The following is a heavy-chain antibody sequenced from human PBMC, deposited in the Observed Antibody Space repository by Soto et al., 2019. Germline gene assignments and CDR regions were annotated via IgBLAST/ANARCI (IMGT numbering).Heavy chain of an antibody. CDR3: ARDGTLQRFFENNYYNYFPGRDA. CDR2: IWYDGTSK. Sequence: QMQLVASGGGVVPPGGSLRLSCGSSGFSFRFYGMPWVRQAPGKGLEWVAFIWYDGTSKFYADSVKGRFTISRDNSKTMLYLQMNSLRAEDTAVYYCARDGTLQRFFENNYYNYFPGRDAWGQGTTVIVSS. J-gene: IGHJ6*02. CDR1: GFSFRFYG. D-gene: IGHD3-3*01. V-gene: IGHV3-30*02.